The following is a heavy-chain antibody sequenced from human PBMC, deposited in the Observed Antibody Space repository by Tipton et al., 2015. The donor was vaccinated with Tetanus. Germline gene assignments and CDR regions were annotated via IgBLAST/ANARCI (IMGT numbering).Heavy chain of an antibody. Sequence: TLSLTCTVSGGSISSSSYYWGWIRQPPGKGLEWIGYIYYSGSTYYNPSLKSRVTISVDTSKNQFSLKLSSVTAADTAVYYCARVVSTGSYLVVAYGAFDIWGQGTLVTVSS. J-gene: IGHJ4*02. D-gene: IGHD1-26*01. CDR3: ARVVSTGSYLVVAYGAFDI. V-gene: IGHV4-39*07. CDR2: IYYSGST. CDR1: GGSISSSSYY.